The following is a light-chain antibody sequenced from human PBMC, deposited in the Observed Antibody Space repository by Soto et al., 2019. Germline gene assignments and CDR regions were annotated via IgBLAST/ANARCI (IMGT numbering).Light chain of an antibody. Sequence: QSALTQPASVSGSPGQSITISCTGTSSDVGAYKYVSWYQQHPGKAPKLMIFEVSDRPSWVSNRCSGSKSGNTASLTISGLQAEDEADYYCSSSTSSNTLVFGGGTKLTVL. J-gene: IGLJ2*01. CDR3: SSSTSSNTLV. CDR2: EVS. CDR1: SSDVGAYKY. V-gene: IGLV2-14*01.